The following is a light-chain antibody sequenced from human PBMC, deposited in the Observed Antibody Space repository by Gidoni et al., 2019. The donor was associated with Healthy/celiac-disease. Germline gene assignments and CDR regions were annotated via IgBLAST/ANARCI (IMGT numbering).Light chain of an antibody. J-gene: IGKJ2*04. CDR1: QSVLYSSNNKNY. CDR2: WAS. CDR3: QQYYSTPCS. Sequence: DIVMTQPPDSLAVSLGERATINCKSSQSVLYSSNNKNYLAWYQQKPGQPPKLLIYWASTRESGVPDRFSGSGSGTDFTLTISSLQAEDVAVYYCQQYYSTPCSFXXXTKLEIK. V-gene: IGKV4-1*01.